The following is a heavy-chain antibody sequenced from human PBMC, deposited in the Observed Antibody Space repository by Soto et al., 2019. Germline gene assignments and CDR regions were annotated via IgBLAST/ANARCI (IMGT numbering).Heavy chain of an antibody. CDR3: AKVFYGDSDWYFDL. CDR1: GFTFDKYA. J-gene: IGHJ2*01. CDR2: ISTSGGKT. V-gene: IGHV3-23*01. D-gene: IGHD4-17*01. Sequence: EVQLLESGGGLVQPGGSLRLSCAASGFTFDKYAMNWVRQAPGKGLEWVSTISTSGGKTYYADSVKGRFTISRSNYKNTLYLQLNSLRAEDTAVYYCAKVFYGDSDWYFDLWGRGTLVTVSS.